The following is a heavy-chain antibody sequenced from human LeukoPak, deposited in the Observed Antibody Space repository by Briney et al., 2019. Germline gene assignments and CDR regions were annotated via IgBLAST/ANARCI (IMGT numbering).Heavy chain of an antibody. D-gene: IGHD4-23*01. CDR3: AKGGSHDYGGLRFDY. J-gene: IGHJ4*02. CDR2: ISGSGGST. CDR1: GFTFSSYA. Sequence: GGSLRLSCAASGFTFSSYAMSWVRQAPGKGLEWVSAISGSGGSTYYADSVKGRFTISRDNSKNTLYLQMNSLRAEDTAVYYCAKGGSHDYGGLRFDYWGQGTLVTVSS. V-gene: IGHV3-23*01.